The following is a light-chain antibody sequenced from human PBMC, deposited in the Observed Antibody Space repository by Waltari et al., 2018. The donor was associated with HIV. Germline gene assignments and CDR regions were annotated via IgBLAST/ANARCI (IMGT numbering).Light chain of an antibody. V-gene: IGKV4-1*01. Sequence: DIVMTQSPDSLAVSLGERATINFKSSPSVLYSSNNKNYLAWYQQKPGQPPKLLIYWASTRESGVPDRFSGSGSGTDFTLTISSLQAEDVAVYYCQQYYSTPLTFGGGTEVEIK. J-gene: IGKJ4*01. CDR1: PSVLYSSNNKNY. CDR2: WAS. CDR3: QQYYSTPLT.